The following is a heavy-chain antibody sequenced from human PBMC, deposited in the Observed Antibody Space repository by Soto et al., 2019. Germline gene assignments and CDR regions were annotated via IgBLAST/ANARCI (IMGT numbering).Heavy chain of an antibody. CDR3: ARGKVDTAIPSIRNFDY. CDR1: GGSFSGYY. CDR2: INHSGST. D-gene: IGHD5-18*01. V-gene: IGHV4-34*01. J-gene: IGHJ4*02. Sequence: SETLSLTCAVYGGSFSGYYWSWIRQPPGKGLEWIGEINHSGSTNYNPSLKSRVTISVDTSKNQFSLKLSSVTAADTAVYYCARGKVDTAIPSIRNFDYWGQGTLVTVSS.